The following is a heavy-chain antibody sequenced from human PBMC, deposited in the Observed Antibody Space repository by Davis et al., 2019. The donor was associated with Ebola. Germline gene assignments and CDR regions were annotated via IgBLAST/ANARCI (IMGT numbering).Heavy chain of an antibody. CDR1: GGSISSSNW. CDR3: ARGVTMVREHNWFDP. Sequence: SETLSLTCAVSGGSISSSNWWSWVRQPPGKGLEWIGEIYHSGSTNYNPSLKSRVTISVDKSKNQFSLKLSSVTAADTAVYYCARGVTMVREHNWFDPWGQGTLVTVSS. D-gene: IGHD3-10*01. J-gene: IGHJ5*02. CDR2: IYHSGST. V-gene: IGHV4-4*02.